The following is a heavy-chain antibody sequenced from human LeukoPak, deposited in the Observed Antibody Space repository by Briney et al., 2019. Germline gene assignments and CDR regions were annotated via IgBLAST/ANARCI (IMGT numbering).Heavy chain of an antibody. CDR2: IYWNDDK. J-gene: IGHJ5*02. V-gene: IGHV2-5*01. D-gene: IGHD3-22*01. CDR1: GFSLSISGVG. Sequence: SGPTLVNPTQTLTLTCTFSGFSLSISGVGVGWIRQPPGKALEWLALIYWNDDKRYSPSLKSRLTITKDTSKNQVVLTMTNMDPVDTATYYCAHTPRYYYDSSGYYLDPWGQGTLVTVSS. CDR3: AHTPRYYYDSSGYYLDP.